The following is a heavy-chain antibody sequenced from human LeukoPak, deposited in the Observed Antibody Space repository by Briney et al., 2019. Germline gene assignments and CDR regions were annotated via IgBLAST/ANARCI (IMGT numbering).Heavy chain of an antibody. CDR3: AREGVVVVVADYYYYMDV. CDR2: ISSSSSYT. CDR1: GFTFSSYS. Sequence: GGSLRLSCAPSGFTFSSYSMNWVRPAPGKWLEWVSSISSSSSYTYYTDSVKGPFTISRDNAKNSLYLQMTSLRAEDTAVYYCAREGVVVVVADYYYYMDVRGKGTTVTISS. J-gene: IGHJ6*03. V-gene: IGHV3-21*01. D-gene: IGHD2-15*01.